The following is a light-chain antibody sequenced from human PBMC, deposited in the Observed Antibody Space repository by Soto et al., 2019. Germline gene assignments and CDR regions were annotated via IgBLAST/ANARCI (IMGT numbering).Light chain of an antibody. CDR3: QQANSFPLT. V-gene: IGKV1-12*01. Sequence: DIQMTQSPSTLSGSVGDRAPITCRASQTISSWLAWYQQKPGKAPKLLIYGASTLQSGVPSRCSGSGSRTDFTLTISSLQPEDFATYYGQQANSFPLTFGGGTKVDIK. CDR1: QTISSW. CDR2: GAS. J-gene: IGKJ4*01.